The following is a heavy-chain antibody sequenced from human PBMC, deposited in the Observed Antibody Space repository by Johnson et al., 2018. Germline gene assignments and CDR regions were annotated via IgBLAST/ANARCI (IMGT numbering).Heavy chain of an antibody. V-gene: IGHV3-30*03. Sequence: QVQLQESGGGVVQPGRSRRLSCAASGLTFSSYGMHWVRQAPGKGLEWVALISYDGSNKYYSDPVKGRFTISRDNSKNTLYLKMNSLKAEDTAVYYCARALKVSPGHDAFDLWGQGTEVPVSS. CDR2: ISYDGSNK. D-gene: IGHD1-1*01. J-gene: IGHJ3*01. CDR1: GLTFSSYG. CDR3: ARALKVSPGHDAFDL.